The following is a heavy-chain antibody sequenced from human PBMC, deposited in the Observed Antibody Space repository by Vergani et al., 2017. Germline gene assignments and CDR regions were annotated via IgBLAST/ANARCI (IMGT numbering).Heavy chain of an antibody. J-gene: IGHJ6*02. CDR3: VRVPLIRRGSGNYGINNYHGMDV. D-gene: IGHD3-10*01. CDR1: GFISSSYW. CDR2: VNQDGSEK. Sequence: EGQLVESGGDWVQRGGSLRLSCAASGFISSSYWMSWVRQAPGKGLEWVANVNQDGSEKYYVDSVRGRFTISRDNAKNSIYLQMNSLRAEDTAVYFGVRVPLIRRGSGNYGINNYHGMDVWGQGTTVIVSS. V-gene: IGHV3-7*01.